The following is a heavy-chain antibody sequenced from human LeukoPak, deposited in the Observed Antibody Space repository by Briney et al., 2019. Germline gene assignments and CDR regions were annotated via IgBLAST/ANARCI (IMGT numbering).Heavy chain of an antibody. V-gene: IGHV3-30*04. D-gene: IGHD1-26*01. J-gene: IGHJ4*02. CDR1: GFTFSSYA. CDR2: ISYDGSNK. CDR3: AKDLLGSGSYFSPFDY. Sequence: GRSLRLSCAASGFTFSSYAMHWVRQAPGKGLEWVAVISYDGSNKYYADSVKGRFTISRDNSKNTLYLQMNSLRAEDTAVYYCAKDLLGSGSYFSPFDYWGQGTLVTVSS.